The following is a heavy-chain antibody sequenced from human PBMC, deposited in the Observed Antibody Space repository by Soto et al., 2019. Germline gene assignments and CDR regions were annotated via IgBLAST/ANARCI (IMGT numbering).Heavy chain of an antibody. CDR3: AKAVGGINRYFFDY. D-gene: IGHD3-10*01. Sequence: PGGSLRLSCAASGFMFTNYAMNWVRQAPGKGLEWVSTLSTTVGTTYYADSVEGRFTISRDSSKNTLYPQMNSLRAEDTAVYYCAKAVGGINRYFFDYWGQGALVTVSS. V-gene: IGHV3-23*01. J-gene: IGHJ4*02. CDR1: GFMFTNYA. CDR2: LSTTVGTT.